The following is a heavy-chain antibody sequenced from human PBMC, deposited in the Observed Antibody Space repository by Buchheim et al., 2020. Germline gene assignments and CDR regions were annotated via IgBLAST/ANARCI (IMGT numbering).Heavy chain of an antibody. CDR1: GFTFSSYG. CDR3: AKDLVPLRVGYAFDI. J-gene: IGHJ3*02. Sequence: QVQLVESGGGVVQPGRSLRLSCAASGFTFSSYGMHWVRQAPGKGLEWVAVISYDGSNKYYADSVKGRFTISRDNSKNTLYLQMNSLRAEDTAVYYCAKDLVPLRVGYAFDIWGQGT. D-gene: IGHD4/OR15-4a*01. CDR2: ISYDGSNK. V-gene: IGHV3-30*18.